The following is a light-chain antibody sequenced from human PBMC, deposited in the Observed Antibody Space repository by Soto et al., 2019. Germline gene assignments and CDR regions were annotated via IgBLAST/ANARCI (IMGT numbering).Light chain of an antibody. V-gene: IGKV3-15*01. Sequence: EIVMTQSPGTLSVSPGERATLSCRASQTVSTNLAWYQQKPGQPPRLLIFDASTRTTGIPARFSGSGSGSDFTLTISSLQSEDFVVYYCQQYNAWPLTFGGGTTVEIK. CDR2: DAS. J-gene: IGKJ4*01. CDR1: QTVSTN. CDR3: QQYNAWPLT.